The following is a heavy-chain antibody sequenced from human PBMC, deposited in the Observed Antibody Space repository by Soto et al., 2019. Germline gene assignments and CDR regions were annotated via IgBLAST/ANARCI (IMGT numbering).Heavy chain of an antibody. CDR3: TTEIGGYDSYGMDV. D-gene: IGHD5-12*01. CDR2: IKSKTDGGTT. Sequence: VGSLRLSGAASGFTFSNAWMSWVRQAPGKGLEWVGRIKSKTDGGTTDYDAPVKGRFTISRDDSKNTLYLQMNSLKTEDTAVYYCTTEIGGYDSYGMDVWGQGTTVTVSS. J-gene: IGHJ6*02. V-gene: IGHV3-15*01. CDR1: GFTFSNAW.